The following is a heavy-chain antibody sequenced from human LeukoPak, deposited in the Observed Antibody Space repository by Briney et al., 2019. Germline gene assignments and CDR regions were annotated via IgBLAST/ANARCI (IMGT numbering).Heavy chain of an antibody. J-gene: IGHJ4*02. CDR3: ARITLQNYYYDSSAYYPGDY. Sequence: ASVTVSFTASGYTFSNYAINWVRQAPGQGLEWMGWISAYNGNTNYAQKLHDRVTMTTDTSTSTAYMELRSLRSDDTAVYYCARITLQNYYYDSSAYYPGDYWGQGTLVTVSS. CDR1: GYTFSNYA. V-gene: IGHV1-18*01. D-gene: IGHD3-22*01. CDR2: ISAYNGNT.